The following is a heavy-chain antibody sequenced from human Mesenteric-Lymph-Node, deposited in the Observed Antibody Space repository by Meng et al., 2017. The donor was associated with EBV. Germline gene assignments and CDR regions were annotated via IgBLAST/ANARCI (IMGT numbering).Heavy chain of an antibody. J-gene: IGHJ4*02. CDR3: ATGSRIDY. V-gene: IGHV1-3*01. D-gene: IGHD1-14*01. CDR1: GYSFISYS. Sequence: QVQLVQSEVEVKKPGASVKVSCRASGYSFISYSINWVRQAPGQRLEWMGWINAGNGNTRYSQKFQDRVTITRDTSASTAYMELSSLRSEDTAVYYCATGSRIDYWGQGTLVTVSS. CDR2: INAGNGNT.